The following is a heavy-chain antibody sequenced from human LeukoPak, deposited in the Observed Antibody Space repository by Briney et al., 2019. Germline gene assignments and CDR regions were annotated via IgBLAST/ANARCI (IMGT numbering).Heavy chain of an antibody. CDR2: FYSGGTT. J-gene: IGHJ4*02. V-gene: IGHV3-53*01. CDR1: GFTVSSNY. CDR3: ARERPPRGAFDY. Sequence: GGSLRLSCAVSGFTVSSNYMTWVRQAPGKGLEWVSVFYSGGTTYYADSVKGRFTISRDSSKNMLYLQMNSLRVEDTAVYYCARERPPRGAFDYRGQGTLVTVSS.